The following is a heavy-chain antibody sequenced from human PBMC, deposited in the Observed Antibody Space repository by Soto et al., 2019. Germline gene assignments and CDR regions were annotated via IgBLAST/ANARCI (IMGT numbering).Heavy chain of an antibody. Sequence: SETLSLTCTVAGGSIGSYDWSWIRQPPGKGLEYIGYIYYSGSTYYNPSLKSRVTISVDTSKNQFSLKLNSVTAADPAVYYCASRHSSPYFDYWGQGTLVTVSS. CDR1: GGSIGSYD. CDR2: IYYSGST. V-gene: IGHV4-59*08. CDR3: ASRHSSPYFDY. J-gene: IGHJ4*02. D-gene: IGHD6-13*01.